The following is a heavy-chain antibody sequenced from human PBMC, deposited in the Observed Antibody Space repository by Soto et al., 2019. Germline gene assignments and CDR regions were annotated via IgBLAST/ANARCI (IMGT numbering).Heavy chain of an antibody. CDR1: GFTFSSYW. CDR3: ARRSSIAARVGYYYYGMDV. V-gene: IGHV3-74*01. J-gene: IGHJ6*02. D-gene: IGHD6-6*01. Sequence: GGSLRLSCAASGFTFSSYWMHWVRQAPGKGLVWVSRINSDGSSTSYADSVKGRFTISRDNAKNTLYLQMNSLRAEDTAVYYCARRSSIAARVGYYYYGMDVWGQGTTVTVSS. CDR2: INSDGSST.